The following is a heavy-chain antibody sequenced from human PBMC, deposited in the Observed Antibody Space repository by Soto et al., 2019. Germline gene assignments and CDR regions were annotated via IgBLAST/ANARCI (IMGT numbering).Heavy chain of an antibody. CDR2: IIPIFGTA. CDR3: ARDARQKLRYVDWNTEGYYFDY. D-gene: IGHD3-9*01. V-gene: IGHV1-69*01. Sequence: QVQLVQSGAEVKKPGSSVKVSCKASGGTFSSYAISWVRQAPGQGLEWMGGIIPIFGTANYAQKFQGRVTITADESTSTAYMELSRLRSEDTAVYYCARDARQKLRYVDWNTEGYYFDYWGQGTLVTVSS. CDR1: GGTFSSYA. J-gene: IGHJ4*02.